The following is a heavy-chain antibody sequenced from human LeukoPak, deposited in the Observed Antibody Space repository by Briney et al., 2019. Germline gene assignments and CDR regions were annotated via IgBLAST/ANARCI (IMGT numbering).Heavy chain of an antibody. Sequence: SETLSLTCTVSGGAISFYYWSWNRQPPGKGLDWIAYMYYSGSTNYNPSLKSRVTISVDTSKNQFSLKLSSVTAADTAVYYCARGGSIVGATPHDTFDIWGQGTMVTVSS. D-gene: IGHD1-26*01. CDR3: ARGGSIVGATPHDTFDI. J-gene: IGHJ3*02. CDR2: MYYSGST. CDR1: GGAISFYY. V-gene: IGHV4-59*01.